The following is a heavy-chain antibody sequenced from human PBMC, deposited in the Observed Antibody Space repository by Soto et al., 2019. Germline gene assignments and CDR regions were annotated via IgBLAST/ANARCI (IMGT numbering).Heavy chain of an antibody. CDR2: IYYSGST. D-gene: IGHD4-17*01. J-gene: IGHJ6*02. CDR1: GGSISSGGYY. V-gene: IGHV4-31*03. CDR3: ARALLDYEDSYGMDV. Sequence: QVHLQESGPGLVKPSQTLSLTCTVSGGSISSGGYYWSWIRQHPGQGLEWIGYIYYSGSTYYNPSLQSRVTISVVTSKNQCSLKLSSVTAADTAVYYCARALLDYEDSYGMDVWGQGTTVTVSS.